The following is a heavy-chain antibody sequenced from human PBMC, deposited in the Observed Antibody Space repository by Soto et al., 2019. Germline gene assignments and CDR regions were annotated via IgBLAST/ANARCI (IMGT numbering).Heavy chain of an antibody. CDR1: GVSLSPHY. V-gene: IGHV4-59*11. D-gene: IGHD3-10*01. Sequence: PSETLSLTCAVSGVSLSPHYWNWIRQPPGKGLEWIGYSYYSGSTTYNHALKSRVTISADTSKNQFSLNLRSVTAADTAVYYCARGSYYGSGENWGQGTLVTVSS. J-gene: IGHJ4*02. CDR2: SYYSGST. CDR3: ARGSYYGSGEN.